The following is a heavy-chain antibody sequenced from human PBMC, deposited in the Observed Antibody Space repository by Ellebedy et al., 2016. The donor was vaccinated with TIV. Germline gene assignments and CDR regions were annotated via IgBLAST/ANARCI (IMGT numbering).Heavy chain of an antibody. V-gene: IGHV4-38-2*02. CDR3: TDISH. CDR1: GYSISSGYY. CDR2: IYHSGST. D-gene: IGHD3-9*01. Sequence: SETLSLXXTVSGYSISSGYYWGWIRQPPGKGLEWIGSIYHSGSTYYNPSLKSRVTISVDTSKNQFSLKLSSVTAADTAVYYCTDISHWGQGTLVTVSS. J-gene: IGHJ4*02.